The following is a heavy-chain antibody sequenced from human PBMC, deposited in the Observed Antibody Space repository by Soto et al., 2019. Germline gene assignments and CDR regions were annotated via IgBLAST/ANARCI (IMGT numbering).Heavy chain of an antibody. Sequence: GGSLRLSCAASGFTFSSYAMSWVRQAPGKGLEWVSAISGSGGSTYYADSVKGRFTISRDNSKNTRYLQMNSLRAEDTAVYYCAKPQWPTRFNYYYYYMDVWGKGTTVTVSS. CDR1: GFTFSSYA. V-gene: IGHV3-23*01. CDR2: ISGSGGST. CDR3: AKPQWPTRFNYYYYYMDV. D-gene: IGHD6-19*01. J-gene: IGHJ6*03.